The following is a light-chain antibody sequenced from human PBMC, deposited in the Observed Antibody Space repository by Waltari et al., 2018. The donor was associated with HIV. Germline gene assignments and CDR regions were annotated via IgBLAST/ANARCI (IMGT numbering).Light chain of an antibody. CDR3: ESYTSTSVWV. CDR1: SNDVGGHNY. V-gene: IGLV2-14*03. CDR2: HFS. Sequence: QSALTQPASVSGSPGQSITLPCTGSSNDVGGHNYVSCYQQHPGKAPRPMIYHFSTRPSGVSDRFSGSKSGDTASLTISGLQPEDEADYYCESYTSTSVWVFGGGTRLTVL. J-gene: IGLJ3*02.